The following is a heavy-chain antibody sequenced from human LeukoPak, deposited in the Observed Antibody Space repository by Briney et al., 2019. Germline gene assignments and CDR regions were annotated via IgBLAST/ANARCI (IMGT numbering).Heavy chain of an antibody. V-gene: IGHV7-4-1*02. CDR2: INTNTGNP. D-gene: IGHD5-12*01. CDR1: GYTFTSYA. CDR3: ARETTKWLRYDDAFDI. J-gene: IGHJ3*02. Sequence: GASVKVSCKASGYTFTSYAMNWVRQAPGQGLEWMGWINTNTGNPTYAQGFTGRFVFSLDTSVSTAYLQISSLKAEDTAVYYCARETTKWLRYDDAFDIWGQGTMVTVSS.